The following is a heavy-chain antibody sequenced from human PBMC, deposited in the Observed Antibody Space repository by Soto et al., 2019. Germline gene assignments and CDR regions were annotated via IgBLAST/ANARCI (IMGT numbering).Heavy chain of an antibody. V-gene: IGHV1-46*03. D-gene: IGHD6-19*01. CDR2: INPSSGSA. Sequence: ASVKVSCKASGYTFTSYGISWVRQAPGQGLEWMGIINPSSGSASSAQKFQGRVTMTRDTSTSTVYMELSSLRSDDTAVYYCSRAPFASGSGWYDSWGQGTLVTVSS. CDR1: GYTFTSYG. CDR3: SRAPFASGSGWYDS. J-gene: IGHJ5*01.